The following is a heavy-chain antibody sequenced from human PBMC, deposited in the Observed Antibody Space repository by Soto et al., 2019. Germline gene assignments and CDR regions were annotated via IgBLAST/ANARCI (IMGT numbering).Heavy chain of an antibody. V-gene: IGHV3-74*01. CDR3: ARVNRFRYYCYMDV. D-gene: IGHD3-10*01. CDR1: GFTFSSYW. CDR2: INSDGSST. J-gene: IGHJ6*03. Sequence: PGGSLRLSCAASGFTFSSYWMHWVRQAPGKGLVWVSRINSDGSSTSYADSVKGRFTISRDNAKNTLYLQMNSLRAEDTAVYYCARVNRFRYYCYMDVWGKGTTVTVSS.